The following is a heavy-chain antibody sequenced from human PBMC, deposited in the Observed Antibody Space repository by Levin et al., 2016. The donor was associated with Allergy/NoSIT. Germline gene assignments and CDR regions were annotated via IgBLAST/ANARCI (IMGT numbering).Heavy chain of an antibody. CDR3: ARTVVVITRCWYFDL. V-gene: IGHV4-34*01. CDR1: GGSFSGYY. D-gene: IGHD3-22*01. J-gene: IGHJ2*01. Sequence: SETLSLTCAVYGGSFSGYYWSWIRQPPGKGLEWIGEINHSGSTNYNPSLKSRVTISVDTSKNQFSLKLSSVTAADTAVYYCARTVVVITRCWYFDLWGRGTLVTVSS. CDR2: INHSGST.